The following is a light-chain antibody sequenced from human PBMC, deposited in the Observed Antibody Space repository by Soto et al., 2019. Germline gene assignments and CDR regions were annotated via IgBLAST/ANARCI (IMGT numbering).Light chain of an antibody. J-gene: IGLJ1*01. V-gene: IGLV2-14*03. Sequence: QSVLTQPASVSGSPGQSIAISCTGTSSDVGGYKSVSWYQQHPGKAPKLMIYNVSNRPSGVSDRFSGSKSGNTASLTISGLQAEDEADYYCSSYTSINTYVFGTGTKVTVL. CDR2: NVS. CDR3: SSYTSINTYV. CDR1: SSDVGGYKS.